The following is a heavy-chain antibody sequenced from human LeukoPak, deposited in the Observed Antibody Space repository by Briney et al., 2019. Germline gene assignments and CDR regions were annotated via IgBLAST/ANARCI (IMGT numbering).Heavy chain of an antibody. D-gene: IGHD6-6*01. CDR3: ARTAGRTFDY. CDR1: GYTFTSYG. CDR2: INPSGGST. Sequence: ASVNVSCKASGYTFTSYGISWVRQAPGQGLEWMGIINPSGGSTSYAQKFQGRVTMTRDTSTSTVYMELSSLRSEDTAVYYCARTAGRTFDYWGQGTLVTVSS. V-gene: IGHV1-46*01. J-gene: IGHJ4*02.